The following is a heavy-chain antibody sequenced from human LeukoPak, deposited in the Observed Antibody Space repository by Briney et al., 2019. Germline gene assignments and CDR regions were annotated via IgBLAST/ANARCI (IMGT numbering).Heavy chain of an antibody. D-gene: IGHD3-16*02. Sequence: AETVPLICAVYGGSFSGYFWSWIRQPPGKGLEWIGEINHTGSTNYNPSLKSRVTISVDTSKNQFSLKVSSVTDADTAVYYCARSKDYVWGTYRWALGYWGQGILVTVSS. CDR3: ARSKDYVWGTYRWALGY. CDR2: INHTGST. J-gene: IGHJ4*01. CDR1: GGSFSGYF. V-gene: IGHV4-34*01.